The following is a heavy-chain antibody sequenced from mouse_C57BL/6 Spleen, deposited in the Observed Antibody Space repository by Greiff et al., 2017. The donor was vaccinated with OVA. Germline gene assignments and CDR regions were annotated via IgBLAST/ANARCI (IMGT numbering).Heavy chain of an antibody. J-gene: IGHJ1*03. D-gene: IGHD1-1*01. V-gene: IGHV1-55*01. CDR1: GYTFTSYW. CDR3: ARFPFITTVVDYWYFDV. Sequence: QVQLKQPGAELVKPGASVKMSCKASGYTFTSYWITWVKQRPGQGLEWIGDIYPGSGSTNYNEKFKSKATLTVDTSSSTAYMQLSSLTSEDSAVYYCARFPFITTVVDYWYFDVWGTGTTVTVSS. CDR2: IYPGSGST.